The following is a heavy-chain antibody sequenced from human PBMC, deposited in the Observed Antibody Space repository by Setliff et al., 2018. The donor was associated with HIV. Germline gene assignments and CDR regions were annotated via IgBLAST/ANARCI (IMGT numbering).Heavy chain of an antibody. CDR1: GFTFSNYA. CDR3: ARRGRTGNSYVLNWFDP. V-gene: IGHV3-23*01. J-gene: IGHJ5*02. D-gene: IGHD5-18*01. CDR2: ILSTGERT. Sequence: GGSLRLSCAASGFTFSNYAMSWVRQAPGEGLEWVSAILSTGERTFYADSVKGRFTISRDNSKNTVYLQMNSLRAEDTAEYYCARRGRTGNSYVLNWFDPWGQGTLVTVS.